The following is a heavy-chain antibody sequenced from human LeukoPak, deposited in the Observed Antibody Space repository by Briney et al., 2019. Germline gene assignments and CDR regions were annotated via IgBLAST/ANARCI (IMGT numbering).Heavy chain of an antibody. V-gene: IGHV1-18*01. D-gene: IGHD3-10*01. J-gene: IGHJ4*02. CDR1: GYTFTSYG. Sequence: ASVKVSCKASGYTFTSYGISWVRQAPGQGLEWMGWISAYNGNTNYAQKLQGRVTMTTDTSTSTAYMELRSLRSDDTAVYYCARDKVSLDFGELWGKNDYWGQGTLVTVSS. CDR2: ISAYNGNT. CDR3: ARDKVSLDFGELWGKNDY.